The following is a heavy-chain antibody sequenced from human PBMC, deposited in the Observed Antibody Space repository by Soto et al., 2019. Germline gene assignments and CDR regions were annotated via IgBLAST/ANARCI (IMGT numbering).Heavy chain of an antibody. CDR3: ARDRTLTYYYGSGSPTYYYYYYGMDV. Sequence: GASVKVSCKASGYTFTSYGISWVRQAPGQGLEWMGWISAYNGNTNYAQKLQGRVTMTTDTSTSTAYMELRSLRSDDTAVYYCARDRTLTYYYGSGSPTYYYYYYGMDVWGQGTTVTVSS. J-gene: IGHJ6*02. CDR1: GYTFTSYG. CDR2: ISAYNGNT. V-gene: IGHV1-18*04. D-gene: IGHD3-10*01.